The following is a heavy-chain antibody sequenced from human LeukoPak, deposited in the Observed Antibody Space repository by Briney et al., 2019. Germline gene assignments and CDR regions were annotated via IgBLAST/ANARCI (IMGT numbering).Heavy chain of an antibody. V-gene: IGHV3-30*18. Sequence: PGGSLRLSCAASGFTFSSYGMHWVRQAPGKGLEWVAVISYDGSNKYYADSVKGRFTISRDNSKNTLYLQMNSLRAEDTAVYYCAKGPRLLWFGETLGWFDRWGQGTLVTVAS. J-gene: IGHJ5*02. CDR3: AKGPRLLWFGETLGWFDR. D-gene: IGHD3-10*01. CDR1: GFTFSSYG. CDR2: ISYDGSNK.